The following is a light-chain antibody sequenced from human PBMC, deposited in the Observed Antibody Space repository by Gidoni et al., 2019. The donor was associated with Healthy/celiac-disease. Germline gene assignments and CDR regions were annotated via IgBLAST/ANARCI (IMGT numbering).Light chain of an antibody. J-gene: IGKJ4*01. CDR3: QQYNNWPPLT. Sequence: EIVMTQSPATLSVSPGERATLSCRARQSVSSHLAWYQQKPGQSPSLLISSASTRATGIPARFRCSGSGTAFTLTIISLQSEDFAFYYCQQYNNWPPLTFGGGTKVEI. CDR2: SAS. CDR1: QSVSSH. V-gene: IGKV3-15*01.